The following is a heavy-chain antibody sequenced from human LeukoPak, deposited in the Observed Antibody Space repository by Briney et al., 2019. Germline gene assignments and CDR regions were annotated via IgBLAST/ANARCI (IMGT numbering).Heavy chain of an antibody. Sequence: SETLSLTCTVSGGSINNYYWNWIRQPPGKGLEWIGEIHHSGSTNYNPSLMSRVTISVDTSKNQFSLKLSSVTAADTAMYYCARKDYYDSNGLDYWGQGSLVTVSS. CDR3: ARKDYYDSNGLDY. CDR2: IHHSGST. V-gene: IGHV4-34*01. D-gene: IGHD3-22*01. CDR1: GGSINNYY. J-gene: IGHJ4*02.